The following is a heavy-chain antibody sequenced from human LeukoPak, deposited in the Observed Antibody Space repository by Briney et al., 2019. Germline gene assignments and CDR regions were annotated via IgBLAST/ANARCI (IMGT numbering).Heavy chain of an antibody. CDR2: IYWDDDK. D-gene: IGHD3-22*01. CDR1: GFSLRTNGVG. Sequence: GSGPTLVNPTQTLTLTCTFSGFSLRTNGVGVGWIRQPPGKALEWLALIYWDDDKRYSPSLKSRLTITKDTSKNQVVLTMTNMDPVDTATYYCAHHNYYDSSGYYYSYDYWGQGTLVTVSS. CDR3: AHHNYYDSSGYYYSYDY. V-gene: IGHV2-5*02. J-gene: IGHJ4*02.